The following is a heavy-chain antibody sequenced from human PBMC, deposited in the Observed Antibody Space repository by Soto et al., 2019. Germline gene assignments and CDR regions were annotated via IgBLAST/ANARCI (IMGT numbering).Heavy chain of an antibody. CDR2: IIPSFATG. V-gene: IGHV1-69*06. Sequence: QVQLVQSGAEVKKPGSSVKVSCKASGGTFGNSAISWVRQAPGQGLEWMGGIIPSFATGNSAPEFQGRLTITADKSTTTAYMELSSLRSEDTAVDYCARTYYGSGSYWFYGMDVWGQGTTVTVSS. CDR1: GGTFGNSA. D-gene: IGHD3-10*01. CDR3: ARTYYGSGSYWFYGMDV. J-gene: IGHJ6*02.